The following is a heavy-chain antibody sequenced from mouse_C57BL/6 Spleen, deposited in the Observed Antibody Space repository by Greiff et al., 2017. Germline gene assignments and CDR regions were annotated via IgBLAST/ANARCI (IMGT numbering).Heavy chain of an antibody. J-gene: IGHJ2*01. CDR2: IDPSDSYT. V-gene: IGHV1-59*01. D-gene: IGHD3-2*02. CDR1: GYTFTSYW. Sequence: QVQLQQPGAELVRPGTSVKLSCKASGYTFTSYWMHWVKQRPGQGLEWIGVIDPSDSYTNYNQKVKGKATLTVDTSSSTAYMQLSSLTSEDSAVYYCARNEEIGDSSGYVDYWGQGTTLTVSS. CDR3: ARNEEIGDSSGYVDY.